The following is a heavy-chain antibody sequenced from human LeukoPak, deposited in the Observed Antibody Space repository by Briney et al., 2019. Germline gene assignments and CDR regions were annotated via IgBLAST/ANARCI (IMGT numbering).Heavy chain of an antibody. Sequence: PGRSLRLSCAASGFTFSSYAMHWVRQAPGKGLEWVAVISYDGSNQYYADSVKGRFTISRDNSKNTLYLQMNSLRAEDTAVYYCAREFVSAYYHYGMDVWGQGTTVTVSS. CDR1: GFTFSSYA. V-gene: IGHV3-30-3*01. J-gene: IGHJ6*02. CDR2: ISYDGSNQ. D-gene: IGHD3-16*02. CDR3: AREFVSAYYHYGMDV.